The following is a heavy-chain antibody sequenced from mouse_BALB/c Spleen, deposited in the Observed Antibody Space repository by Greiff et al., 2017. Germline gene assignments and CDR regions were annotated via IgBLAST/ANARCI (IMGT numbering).Heavy chain of an antibody. CDR3: ARDGNYYFDY. V-gene: IGHV1-12*01. CDR2: IYPGNGDT. J-gene: IGHJ2*01. Sequence: QVQLKQPGAELVKPGASVKMSCKASGYTFTSYNMHWVKQTPGQGLEWIGAIYPGNGDTSYNQKFKGKATLTADKSSSTAYMQLSSLTSEDSAVYYCARDGNYYFDYWGQGTTLTVSS. D-gene: IGHD2-1*01. CDR1: GYTFTSYN.